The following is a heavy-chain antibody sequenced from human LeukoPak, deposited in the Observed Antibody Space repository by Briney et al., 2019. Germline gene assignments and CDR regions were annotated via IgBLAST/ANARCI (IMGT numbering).Heavy chain of an antibody. CDR3: ARGSVPAGYWFDP. J-gene: IGHJ5*02. D-gene: IGHD2-2*01. V-gene: IGHV1-8*03. CDR1: GYTFTSYD. CDR2: MNPNSGNT. Sequence: GASVKVSCKASGYTFTSYDINWVRQATGQGLEWMGWMNPNSGNTGYAQKFQGRVTITRNTSISTAYVELSSLRSEDTAVYYCARGSVPAGYWFDPWGQGTLVTVSS.